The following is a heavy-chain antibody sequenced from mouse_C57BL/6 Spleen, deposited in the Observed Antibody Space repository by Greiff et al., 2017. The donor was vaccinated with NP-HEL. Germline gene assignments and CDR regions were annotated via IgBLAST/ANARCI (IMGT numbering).Heavy chain of an antibody. V-gene: IGHV1-61*01. CDR3: ARGGITTVVAPDAY. CDR1: GYTFTSYW. Sequence: QVQLQQPGAELVRPGSSVKLSCKASGYTFTSYWMDWVKQRPGQGLEWIGNIYPSDSETHYNQTFKDKATLTVDKSSSTAYMQLSSLTSEDSAVYYCARGGITTVVAPDAYWVQGTLVTVSA. J-gene: IGHJ3*01. CDR2: IYPSDSET. D-gene: IGHD1-1*01.